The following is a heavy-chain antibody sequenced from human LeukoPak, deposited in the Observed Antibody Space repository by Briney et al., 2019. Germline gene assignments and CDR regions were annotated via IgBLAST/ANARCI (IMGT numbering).Heavy chain of an antibody. V-gene: IGHV4-39*07. CDR1: GGSISSSSYY. CDR3: ARETSGTYYNPLGYMDV. Sequence: SETLSLTCTVSGGSISSSSYYWGWIRPPQGKGLEWIGSIYYSGSTYYNPSLKSRVTISVDTSKNQFSLNLSSVIAADTAIYYCARETSGTYYNPLGYMDVWGKGTTVTVSS. D-gene: IGHD3-10*01. CDR2: IYYSGST. J-gene: IGHJ6*03.